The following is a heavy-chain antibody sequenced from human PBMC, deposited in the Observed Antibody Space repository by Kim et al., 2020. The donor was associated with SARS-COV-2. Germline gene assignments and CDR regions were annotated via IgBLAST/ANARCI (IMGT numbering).Heavy chain of an antibody. D-gene: IGHD6-19*01. CDR3: ASSGDNSSGWYSIY. J-gene: IGHJ4*02. CDR2: IYYSGST. CDR1: GGSISSSSYY. Sequence: SETLSLTCTVSGGSISSSSYYWGWIRQPPGKGLEWIGSIYYSGSTYYNPSLKSRVTISVDTSKNQFSLKLSSVTAADTAVYYCASSGDNSSGWYSIYWGQGTLVTVSS. V-gene: IGHV4-39*07.